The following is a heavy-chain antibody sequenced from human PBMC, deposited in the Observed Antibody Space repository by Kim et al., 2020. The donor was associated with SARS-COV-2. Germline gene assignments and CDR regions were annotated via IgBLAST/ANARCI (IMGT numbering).Heavy chain of an antibody. CDR2: IWYDGSNK. Sequence: GGSLRLSCAASGFTFSSYGMHWVRQAPGKGLEWVAVIWYDGSNKYYADSVKGRFTISRDNSKNTLYLQMNSLRAEDTAVYYCARDQNSSSYWGFYYYYYYYRDVWGKGTTVTVSS. D-gene: IGHD6-13*01. CDR1: GFTFSSYG. CDR3: ARDQNSSSYWGFYYYYYYYRDV. V-gene: IGHV3-33*01. J-gene: IGHJ6*03.